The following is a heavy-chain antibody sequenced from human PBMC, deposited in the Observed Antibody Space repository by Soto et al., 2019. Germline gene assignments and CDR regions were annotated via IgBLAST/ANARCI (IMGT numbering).Heavy chain of an antibody. CDR2: IHHTGST. J-gene: IGHJ4*02. Sequence: PSETLSLTCTVAGGSITRRNHYWGWVRQPPGKGLEWVASIHHTGSTYYNPSLRARIRMSIDTSKNRFSLSLTSVTATDTATYFCSTYSYDDHNSGCHDFWGQGTLVTVSS. CDR3: STYSYDDHNSGCHDF. CDR1: GGSITRRNHY. D-gene: IGHD1-26*01. V-gene: IGHV4-39*01.